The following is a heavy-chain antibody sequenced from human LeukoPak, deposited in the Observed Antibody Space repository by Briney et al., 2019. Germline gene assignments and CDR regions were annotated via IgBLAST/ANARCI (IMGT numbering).Heavy chain of an antibody. Sequence: SETLSLTCTVSGGSISSGGYYWSWIRQHPGKGLEWIGYIYYSGSTYYNPSLKSRVTISVDTSKYQFSLKLSSVTAADTAVYYCAKASSHLQWFDPWGQGTLVTVSS. CDR1: GGSISSGGYY. CDR3: AKASSHLQWFDP. CDR2: IYYSGST. D-gene: IGHD6-6*01. V-gene: IGHV4-31*03. J-gene: IGHJ5*02.